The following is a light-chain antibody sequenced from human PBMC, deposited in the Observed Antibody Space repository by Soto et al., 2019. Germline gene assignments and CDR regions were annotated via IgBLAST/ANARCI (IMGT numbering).Light chain of an antibody. J-gene: IGLJ3*02. CDR3: SSYKSSSTWV. CDR2: EVS. CDR1: SSDVGGYNY. Sequence: HSALTQPASVSGSPGQSITISCTGTSSDVGGYNYVSWYQQHPGKAPKLMIYEVSNRPSGVSNRFSGSKSGNTASLTISGLQAEDEADYYCSSYKSSSTWVFGGGTKLTVL. V-gene: IGLV2-14*01.